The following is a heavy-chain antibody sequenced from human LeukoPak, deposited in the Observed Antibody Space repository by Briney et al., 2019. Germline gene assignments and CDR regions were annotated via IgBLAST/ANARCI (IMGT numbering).Heavy chain of an antibody. D-gene: IGHD1-26*01. CDR3: VKDVGGSYAFDY. CDR1: GFTFSRYA. CDR2: INDNGGRT. Sequence: GVSLRLSCSASGFTFSRYAMHGVRQAPGKGREYVSGINDNGGRTHYGDSVKGRFSISRDNSKNTLHLQMSTLRAEDTALYYCVKDVGGSYAFDYWGQGILVTVPT. V-gene: IGHV3-64D*09. J-gene: IGHJ4*02.